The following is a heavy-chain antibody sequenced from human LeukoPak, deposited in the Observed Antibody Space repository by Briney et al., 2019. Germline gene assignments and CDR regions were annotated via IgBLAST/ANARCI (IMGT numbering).Heavy chain of an antibody. V-gene: IGHV3-23*01. CDR3: AKYVSAKGPPYALDV. CDR1: EFTFSSYA. D-gene: IGHD2/OR15-2a*01. Sequence: GGSLRLSCAASEFTFSSYAMQWVRQAPGKGLEWVSGINVSGGSTWYADSVKGRFTISRDNSKNTLYLQMNSLRAEDTAVYYCAKYVSAKGPPYALDVWGQGTTVAVSS. J-gene: IGHJ6*02. CDR2: INVSGGST.